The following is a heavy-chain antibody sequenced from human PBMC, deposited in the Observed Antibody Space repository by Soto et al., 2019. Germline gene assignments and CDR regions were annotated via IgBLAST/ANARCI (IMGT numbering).Heavy chain of an antibody. D-gene: IGHD3-10*01. V-gene: IGHV4-59*01. CDR2: VYYLGST. Sequence: PSETMSLTCSVSGGSMIEYFWSWIRQSPERGLEWIGYVYYLGSTDYNPSLKSRVTISVDTSKRQFSLRLSSVTAADAAIYYCARDGYDGSGSPYPAYWGPGTQVT. J-gene: IGHJ4*02. CDR1: GGSMIEYF. CDR3: ARDGYDGSGSPYPAY.